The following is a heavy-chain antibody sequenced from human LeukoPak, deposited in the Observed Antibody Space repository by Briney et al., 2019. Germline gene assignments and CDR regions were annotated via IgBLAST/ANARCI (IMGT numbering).Heavy chain of an antibody. CDR2: INPNSGGT. Sequence: GSVKVSCKASGYTFTGYYMHWVRQAPGQGLEWMGRINPNSGGTNYAQKFQGRVTMTRDTSISTAYMELSRLRSDDTAVYYCARVLVSSSWSNDALDIWGQGTMVTVYS. D-gene: IGHD6-13*01. CDR1: GYTFTGYY. CDR3: ARVLVSSSWSNDALDI. J-gene: IGHJ3*02. V-gene: IGHV1-2*06.